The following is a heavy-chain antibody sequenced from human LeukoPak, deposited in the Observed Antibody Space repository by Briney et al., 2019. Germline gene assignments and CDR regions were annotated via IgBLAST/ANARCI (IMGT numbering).Heavy chain of an antibody. CDR1: GLTFSIHW. Sequence: GGSLRLSCAASGLTFSIHWMNWVRQAPGKGLECVANINQDGSDKYYVDSVKGRFTISRDNAKNSLYLQMNSLRAEDTAVYYCARSNYQLLFYYYYYMDVWGKGTTVTVSS. J-gene: IGHJ6*03. CDR2: INQDGSDK. CDR3: ARSNYQLLFYYYYYMDV. V-gene: IGHV3-7*01. D-gene: IGHD2-2*01.